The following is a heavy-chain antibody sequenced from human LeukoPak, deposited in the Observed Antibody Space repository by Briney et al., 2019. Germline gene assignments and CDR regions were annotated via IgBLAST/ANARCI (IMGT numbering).Heavy chain of an antibody. CDR3: ARSSRTYYYDSSGYYP. CDR1: GGSISSSSYY. V-gene: IGHV4-39*07. Sequence: SETLSLTCTVSGGSISSSSYYRGWIRQPPGKGLEWIGSIYYSGSTNYNPSLKSRVTISVDTSKNQFSLKLSSVTAADTAVYYCARSSRTYYYDSSGYYPWGQGTLVTVSS. D-gene: IGHD3-22*01. J-gene: IGHJ5*02. CDR2: IYYSGST.